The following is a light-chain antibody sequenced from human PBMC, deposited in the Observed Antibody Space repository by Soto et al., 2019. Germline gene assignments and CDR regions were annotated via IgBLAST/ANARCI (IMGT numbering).Light chain of an antibody. Sequence: EIVLTQSPGTLSLSPGETATLSCRASQTVDSKSLAWYQQKPGQAPRLLLFGPSGRPAGIPDRFSGSVSGIHYTLTISGLQSEDFAVYYCQQYNNWPAWTFGQGTKVEIK. CDR3: QQYNNWPAWT. V-gene: IGKV3D-15*01. CDR2: GPS. CDR1: QTVDSKS. J-gene: IGKJ1*01.